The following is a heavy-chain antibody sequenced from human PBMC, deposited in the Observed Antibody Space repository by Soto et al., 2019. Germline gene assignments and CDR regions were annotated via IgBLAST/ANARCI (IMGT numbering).Heavy chain of an antibody. CDR2: INVGNGNT. J-gene: IGHJ5*02. CDR3: AREKWGSGSRWLDP. D-gene: IGHD6-19*01. V-gene: IGHV1-3*01. CDR1: GYTYISYS. Sequence: ASVKVSCKASGYTYISYSMHWVRQAPGQRLEWMGWINVGNGNTKYSQNFQGRVTINQDTSASTAYMELSSLTSEDTAVYYCAREKWGSGSRWLDPWGQGTLVTISS.